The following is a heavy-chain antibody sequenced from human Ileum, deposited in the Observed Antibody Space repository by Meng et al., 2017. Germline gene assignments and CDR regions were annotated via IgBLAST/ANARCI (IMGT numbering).Heavy chain of an antibody. V-gene: IGHV4-30-4*01. D-gene: IGHD3-10*01. Sequence: QVQLQESGPGPVNLSQTLFPNCPVPGGSLRWWDHYWSWIRPPPGEGLEWTGYIYYSGSTYYTPSLKSRVFMSVDTSANRFSLSLNSVTAADTAVYFCARGAYLGSGYYFDYWGQGALVTVSS. CDR2: IYYSGST. CDR3: ARGAYLGSGYYFDY. CDR1: GGSLRWWDHY. J-gene: IGHJ4*02.